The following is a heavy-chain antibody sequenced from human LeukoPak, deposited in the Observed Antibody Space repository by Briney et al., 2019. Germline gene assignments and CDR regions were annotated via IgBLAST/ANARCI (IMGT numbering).Heavy chain of an antibody. V-gene: IGHV1-2*02. CDR2: INPNSGGT. CDR1: GYTFTGYY. J-gene: IGHJ4*02. D-gene: IGHD3-10*01. CDR3: SRGLVWVPDY. Sequence: ASVKVFCKASGYTFTGYYMHWVRQAPGQGLEWMVWINPNSGGTNYAQKFQGRVTMTRDTSISTACMELSRLRSDDTAVYYCSRGLVWVPDYWGQGTLVTVSS.